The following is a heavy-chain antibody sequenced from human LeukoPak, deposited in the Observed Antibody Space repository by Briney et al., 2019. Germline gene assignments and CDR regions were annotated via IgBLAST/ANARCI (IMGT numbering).Heavy chain of an antibody. D-gene: IGHD3-10*01. Sequence: GGSLRLSCAASGFTFSSYWMSWVRQAPGKGLEWVANIKQDGSEKYYADSVKGRFTISRDNAKNSLYLQMNSLRAEDTAVYYCARDRVLYYYGSGSHYFDYWGQGTLVTVSS. CDR3: ARDRVLYYYGSGSHYFDY. CDR1: GFTFSSYW. CDR2: IKQDGSEK. V-gene: IGHV3-7*01. J-gene: IGHJ4*02.